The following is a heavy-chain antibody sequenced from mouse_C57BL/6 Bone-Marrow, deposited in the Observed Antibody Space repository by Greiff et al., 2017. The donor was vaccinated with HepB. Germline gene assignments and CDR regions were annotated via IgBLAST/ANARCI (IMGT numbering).Heavy chain of an antibody. V-gene: IGHV5-4*03. D-gene: IGHD2-3*01. Sequence: EVKLLESGGGLVKPGGSLKLSCAASGFTFSSYAMSWVRQTPEKRLEWVATISDGGSYTYYPDNVKGRFTISRDNAKNTLYLQMSHLKSEDTAMYYCARHLSAYWGQGTLVTVSA. CDR2: ISDGGSYT. J-gene: IGHJ3*01. CDR1: GFTFSSYA. CDR3: ARHLSAY.